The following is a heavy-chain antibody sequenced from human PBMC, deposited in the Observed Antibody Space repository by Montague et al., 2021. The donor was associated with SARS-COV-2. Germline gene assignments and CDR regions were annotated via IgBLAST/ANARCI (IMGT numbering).Heavy chain of an antibody. CDR1: GFTFSSYW. D-gene: IGHD3-16*01. J-gene: IGHJ4*02. CDR2: IKSDGSST. CDR3: LCLPVVDD. Sequence: SLRLSCAASGFTFSSYWMHWVRQAPGKGLVWVSRIKSDGSSTSYADSAKGRFTISRDNAKNTLYLQMNSLRAEDTAVYYCLCLPVVDDWGQGSLVTVSS. V-gene: IGHV3-74*01.